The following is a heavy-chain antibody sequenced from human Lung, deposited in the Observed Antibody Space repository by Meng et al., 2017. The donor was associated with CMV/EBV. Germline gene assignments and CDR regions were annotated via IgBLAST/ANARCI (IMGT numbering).Heavy chain of an antibody. CDR3: AKEGKSVYSGSSYAS. V-gene: IGHV3-30*02. Sequence: GESLKISCAASGFAFSSYGMHWVRQAPGKGLEWVVFKRFDGSEKYYADFVKGRFTISRDNSKNTVYLQMESLRAEDAAVYYCAKEGKSVYSGSSYASWGQGTLVTFSS. CDR2: KRFDGSEK. D-gene: IGHD1-26*01. CDR1: GFAFSSYG. J-gene: IGHJ4*02.